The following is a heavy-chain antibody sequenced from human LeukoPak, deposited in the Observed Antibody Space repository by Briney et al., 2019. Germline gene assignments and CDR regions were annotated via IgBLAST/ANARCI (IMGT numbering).Heavy chain of an antibody. V-gene: IGHV1-69*13. J-gene: IGHJ4*02. CDR3: ARGGPIYCSGDSCYPGDY. D-gene: IGHD2-15*01. CDR2: IIPIFGTA. Sequence: GASVKVSCKASGGTFSSYAISWVRQAPGQGLEWMGGIIPIFGTANYAQKFQGRVTITADESTSTAYMELSSLRSEDTAVYYCARGGPIYCSGDSCYPGDYWGQGTLVTVS. CDR1: GGTFSSYA.